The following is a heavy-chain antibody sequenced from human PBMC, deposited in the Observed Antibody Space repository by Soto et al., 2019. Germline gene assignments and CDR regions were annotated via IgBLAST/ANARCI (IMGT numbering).Heavy chain of an antibody. V-gene: IGHV3-21*04. Sequence: PGGSLRLSCAASGFTFSSYIMNWVRQAPGKGLEWVSSISSSSSYIYYADSVKGRFTISRDNAKNSLYLQMNSLRAEDTAVYYCARDQFCGSYPLYYYYGTVFRGQGTMLTVSS. J-gene: IGHJ6*02. CDR2: ISSSSSYI. CDR3: ARDQFCGSYPLYYYYGTVF. CDR1: GFTFSSYI. D-gene: IGHD1-26*01.